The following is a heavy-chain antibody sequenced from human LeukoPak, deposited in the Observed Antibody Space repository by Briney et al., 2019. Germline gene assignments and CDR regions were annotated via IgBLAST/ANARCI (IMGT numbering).Heavy chain of an antibody. CDR2: INPSGGST. CDR3: ARPSSSGSYHPYYFDY. CDR1: GYTFTSYY. V-gene: IGHV1-46*01. D-gene: IGHD1-26*01. J-gene: IGHJ4*02. Sequence: ASVKVSCKASGYTFTSYYMHWVRQAPGQGLEWMGIINPSGGSTSYAQKFQGRVTMTRDTSTSTVYMELSSLRSEDTAVSYCARPSSSGSYHPYYFDYWGQGTLVTVSS.